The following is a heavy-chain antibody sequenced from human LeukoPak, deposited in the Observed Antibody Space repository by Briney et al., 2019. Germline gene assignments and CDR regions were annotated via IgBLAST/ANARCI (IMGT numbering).Heavy chain of an antibody. D-gene: IGHD4-17*01. CDR3: ARTLLRSSWYFDL. J-gene: IGHJ2*01. Sequence: SETLSLTCTVSGGSNSSYYWSWIPQPPGKALEWIGYIYYSGSTNYNPSLKSRVTISVDTSKNQFSLKLSSVTAADTAVYYCARTLLRSSWYFDLWGRGTLVTVSS. CDR2: IYYSGST. CDR1: GGSNSSYY. V-gene: IGHV4-59*08.